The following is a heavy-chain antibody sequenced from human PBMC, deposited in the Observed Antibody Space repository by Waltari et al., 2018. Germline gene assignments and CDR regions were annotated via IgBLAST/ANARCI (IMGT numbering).Heavy chain of an antibody. J-gene: IGHJ6*02. CDR1: GGSISSSSYY. CDR3: ARLGPIVVPATLDGMDV. V-gene: IGHV4-39*01. Sequence: QLQLQESGPGLVKPSETLSLTCTVSGGSISSSSYYWGWIRQPPGKGLEWIGSIYYSGRTYNNPSLKSRVTISVDTSKNQFSLKLSAVTAADTAVYYCARLGPIVVPATLDGMDVWGQGTTVTVSS. D-gene: IGHD2-2*01. CDR2: IYYSGRT.